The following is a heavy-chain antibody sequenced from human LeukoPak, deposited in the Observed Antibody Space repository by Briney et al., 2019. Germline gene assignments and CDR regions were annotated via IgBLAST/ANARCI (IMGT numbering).Heavy chain of an antibody. V-gene: IGHV3-49*04. CDR3: TVFDY. J-gene: IGHJ4*02. Sequence: GGSLRLSCTASGFSFGGSGLSWVRQAPGKGLEWVGFITSKDNGGITVYAASVKGRFTISRDDSKSIAYLQMNSLKTEDTALYYCTVFDYWGQGTLVTVSS. CDR1: GFSFGGSG. CDR2: ITSKDNGGIT.